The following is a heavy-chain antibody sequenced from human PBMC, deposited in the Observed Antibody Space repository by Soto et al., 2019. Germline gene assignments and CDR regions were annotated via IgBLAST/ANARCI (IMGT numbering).Heavy chain of an antibody. D-gene: IGHD3-3*01. CDR2: ISGSGGST. Sequence: GGSLRLSCAASGFTFSSYAMSWVRQAPGKGLEWVSAISGSGGSTYYADSVKGRFTISRDNSKNTLYLQMNSLRAEDTAVYYCAKDSILEWLLSLGHFDYWGQGTLVTVSS. V-gene: IGHV3-23*01. CDR1: GFTFSSYA. CDR3: AKDSILEWLLSLGHFDY. J-gene: IGHJ4*02.